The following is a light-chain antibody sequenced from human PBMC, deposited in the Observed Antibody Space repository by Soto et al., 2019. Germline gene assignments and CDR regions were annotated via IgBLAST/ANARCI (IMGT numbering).Light chain of an antibody. CDR2: SSN. CDR3: AAWDDSLRGYV. V-gene: IGLV1-47*02. Sequence: QSVLTQPPSASGTPGQRVTISCSGRSSNIGSNHVYWYQQLQGTAPKLVIYSSNQRPSGVPDRLSGSTSGTSASLAISGLRSEDEADYYCAAWDDSLRGYVFGTGTKLTVL. CDR1: SSNIGSNH. J-gene: IGLJ1*01.